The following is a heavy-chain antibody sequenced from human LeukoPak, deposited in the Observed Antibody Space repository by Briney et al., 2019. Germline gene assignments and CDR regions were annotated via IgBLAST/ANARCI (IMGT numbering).Heavy chain of an antibody. CDR3: ARGKAGIAHY. V-gene: IGHV4-59*12. J-gene: IGHJ4*02. CDR1: GGSISSYY. D-gene: IGHD6-13*01. Sequence: SETLSLTCTVSGGSISSYYWSWIRQPPGKGLEWIGYIYYSGSTNYNPSLKSRVTISVDTSKNQFSLKLSSVTAADTAVYYRARGKAGIAHYWGQGTLVTVSS. CDR2: IYYSGST.